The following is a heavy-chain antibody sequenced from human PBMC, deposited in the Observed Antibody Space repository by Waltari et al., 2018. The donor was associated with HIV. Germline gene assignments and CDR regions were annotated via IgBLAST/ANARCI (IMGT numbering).Heavy chain of an antibody. CDR3: ARQRNWNEDFDD. D-gene: IGHD1-1*01. J-gene: IGHJ4*02. Sequence: EVQLVESGGDLVQPGGSLRLSCAASGFTVSSSYMSWVRQAPGGGLEWFSVMYSDGTTYYAGSVKGRFTISRDNSKNTLYLQMSSLRGEDTAVYYCARQRNWNEDFDDWGQGTLVTVSS. CDR2: MYSDGTT. V-gene: IGHV3-66*04. CDR1: GFTVSSSY.